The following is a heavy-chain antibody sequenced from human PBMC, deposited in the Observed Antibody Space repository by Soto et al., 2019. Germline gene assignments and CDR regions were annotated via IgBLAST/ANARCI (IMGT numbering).Heavy chain of an antibody. CDR1: GFTFSSYS. CDR2: ISTGSSYI. Sequence: PGGSLRLSCEASGFTFSSYSMNWVRQAPGKGLEWVSSISTGSSYIYYADSVKGRFTISRDNAKNSLYLQMNSLRAEGAAVYYCANSGSYYGTEYFQHWGQGTLVTVSS. CDR3: ANSGSYYGTEYFQH. D-gene: IGHD1-26*01. J-gene: IGHJ1*01. V-gene: IGHV3-21*01.